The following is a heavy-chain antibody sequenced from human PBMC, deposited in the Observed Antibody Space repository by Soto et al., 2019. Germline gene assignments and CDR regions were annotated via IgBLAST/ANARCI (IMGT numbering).Heavy chain of an antibody. Sequence: PSETLSLTCTVSGGSISSYYWSWIRQPPGKGLEWIGYIYYSGSTNYNPSLKSRVTISVDTSKNQFSLKLSSVTAADTAVYYCARHLSGLVYFDYWGPGPLVTDSS. D-gene: IGHD3-9*01. CDR1: GGSISSYY. CDR2: IYYSGST. J-gene: IGHJ4*02. V-gene: IGHV4-59*08. CDR3: ARHLSGLVYFDY.